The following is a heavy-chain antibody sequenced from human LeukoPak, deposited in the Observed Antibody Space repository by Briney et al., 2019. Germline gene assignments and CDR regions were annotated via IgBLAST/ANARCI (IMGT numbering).Heavy chain of an antibody. CDR3: ARHYGDYVHYYYMDV. CDR1: GYSFTSYW. CDR2: IYPGDSDT. D-gene: IGHD4-17*01. V-gene: IGHV5-51*01. Sequence: GASLQISCKGSGYSFTSYWIGWVRQLPGKGLEWMGIIYPGDSDTRYSPSFQGQVTISADKSISTAYLQWSSLKASDTAMYYCARHYGDYVHYYYMDVWGKGTTVTVSS. J-gene: IGHJ6*03.